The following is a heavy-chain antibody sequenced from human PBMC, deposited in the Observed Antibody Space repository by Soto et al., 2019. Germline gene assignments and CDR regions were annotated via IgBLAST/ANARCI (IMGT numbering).Heavy chain of an antibody. D-gene: IGHD3-22*01. V-gene: IGHV4-59*11. J-gene: IGHJ4*02. CDR1: GGSISSHY. CDR3: ARGDYSDSSGLYFDY. Sequence: QVQLQESGPGLVKPSETLSLICTVPGGSISSHYWSWIRQPPGKGLEWIGYVYYSGSTNYNPSLKSRVTISVDTSKNQFSLKLSSVTAADTAVYHCARGDYSDSSGLYFDYWGQGTLVTVSS. CDR2: VYYSGST.